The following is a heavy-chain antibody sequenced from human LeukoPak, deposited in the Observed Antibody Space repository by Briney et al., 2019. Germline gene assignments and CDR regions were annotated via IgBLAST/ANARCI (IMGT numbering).Heavy chain of an antibody. CDR1: GYTFTGYY. D-gene: IGHD6-13*01. J-gene: IGHJ5*02. CDR2: INPNSGGT. V-gene: IGHV1-2*02. CDR3: ARRRDSSSWYSAFDP. Sequence: ASVKVSCKASGYTFTGYYMHWVRQAPGQGLEWMGWINPNSGGTNYAQKFQGRVTMTRDTSISTAYMELSRLRSDDTAVYYCARRRDSSSWYSAFDPWGQGTLVTVSS.